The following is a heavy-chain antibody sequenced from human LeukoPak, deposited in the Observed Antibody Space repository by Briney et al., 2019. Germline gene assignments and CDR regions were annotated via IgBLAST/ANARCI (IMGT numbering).Heavy chain of an antibody. CDR3: ARTENYGYYYYGMDV. CDR1: GYSFTSYW. Sequence: GESLKISCKGSGYSFTSYWIGWVRQMPGKGLEWMGIIYPGDSDTRYSPSFQGQVAISADKSISTAYLQWSSLKASDTAMYYCARTENYGYYYYGMDVWGQGTTVTVSS. V-gene: IGHV5-51*01. CDR2: IYPGDSDT. J-gene: IGHJ6*02. D-gene: IGHD1-7*01.